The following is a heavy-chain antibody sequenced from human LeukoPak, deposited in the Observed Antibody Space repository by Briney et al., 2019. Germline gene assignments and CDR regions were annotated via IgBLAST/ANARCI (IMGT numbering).Heavy chain of an antibody. CDR3: ASCMAAACSWSPDY. V-gene: IGHV3-30*02. J-gene: IGHJ4*02. D-gene: IGHD6-13*01. CDR2: IRYDGSNN. CDR1: GFTFSSYG. Sequence: AGSLTLSCAASGFTFSSYGMHWVRQAPGKGLEWVAFIRYDGSNNYYAYSVKRLFTISRDTSKNTLQQQMNGLGADDTVLYYGASCMAAACSWSPDYWGQGTVVTVSS.